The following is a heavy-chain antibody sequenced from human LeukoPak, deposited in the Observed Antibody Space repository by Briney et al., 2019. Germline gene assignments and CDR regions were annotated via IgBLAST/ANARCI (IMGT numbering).Heavy chain of an antibody. J-gene: IGHJ5*02. CDR3: ATLVATITLGWFDP. Sequence: SETLSLTCAVYGGSFSGYYWSWIRQPPGKGLEWIGEINHSGSTNYNPSLTSRVTISVDTSKNQFSLKLSSVTAADTAVYYCATLVATITLGWFDPWGQGTLVTVSS. CDR1: GGSFSGYY. D-gene: IGHD5-12*01. V-gene: IGHV4-34*01. CDR2: INHSGST.